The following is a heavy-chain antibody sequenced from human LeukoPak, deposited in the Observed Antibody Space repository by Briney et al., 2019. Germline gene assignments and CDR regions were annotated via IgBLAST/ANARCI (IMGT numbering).Heavy chain of an antibody. CDR2: ISTRSSYT. Sequence: GGSLRLSCAVSGFTFSNYSMNWVRQAPGKGLEWVSSISTRSSYTYYADSVKGRFTISRDDTKNSLYLQMNSLRAEDTAVYYCARYGSGSYSDYWGQGTLVTVSS. CDR3: ARYGSGSYSDY. J-gene: IGHJ4*02. V-gene: IGHV3-21*01. CDR1: GFTFSNYS. D-gene: IGHD3-10*01.